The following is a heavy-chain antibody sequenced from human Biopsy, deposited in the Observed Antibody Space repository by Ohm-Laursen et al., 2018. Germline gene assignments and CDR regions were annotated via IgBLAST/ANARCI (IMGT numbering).Heavy chain of an antibody. CDR1: GYTFTDYS. D-gene: IGHD3-10*01. CDR2: VNPNSGAT. J-gene: IGHJ3*02. CDR3: ARDRMVTIITLVRADTFDI. Sequence: SVKVSCKGSGYTFTDYSLHWVRQAPGQGLEWMGWVNPNSGATNYAQKFQGRVTMTSDTSISTAYIELRRLISDDTAVYFCARDRMVTIITLVRADTFDIWGQGTLVSVSS. V-gene: IGHV1-2*02.